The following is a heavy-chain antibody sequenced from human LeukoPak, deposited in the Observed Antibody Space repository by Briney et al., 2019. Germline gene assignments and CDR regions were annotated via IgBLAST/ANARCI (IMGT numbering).Heavy chain of an antibody. J-gene: IGHJ4*02. D-gene: IGHD3-22*01. CDR1: GGSISSSNW. CDR3: ASSLHYYDSSGFDY. V-gene: IGHV4-4*02. CDR2: IYHSGST. Sequence: SGTLSLTCAVSGGSISSSNWWSWVRQPPGKGLEWIGEIYHSGSTNYNPSLKSRVTISVDKSKNQFSLKLSSVTAADAAVYYCASSLHYYDSSGFDYWGQGTLVTVSS.